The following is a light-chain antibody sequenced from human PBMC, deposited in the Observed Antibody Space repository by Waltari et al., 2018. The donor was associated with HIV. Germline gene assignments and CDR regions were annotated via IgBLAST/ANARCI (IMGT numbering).Light chain of an antibody. CDR1: QSLLHRNGYTY. V-gene: IGKV2-28*01. J-gene: IGKJ1*01. Sequence: DIVMTQSPLSLPVTSGEPATISCRSSQSLLHRNGYTYLDWYVQKPGQSPQLLIYLASNRASGVPDRFSGSGSGTDFKLKISRVEAEDIGVYYCMQCLQTPSFGQGTKVEI. CDR3: MQCLQTPS. CDR2: LAS.